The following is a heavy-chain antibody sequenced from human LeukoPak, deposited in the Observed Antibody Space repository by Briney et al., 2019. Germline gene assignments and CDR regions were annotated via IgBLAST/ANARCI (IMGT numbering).Heavy chain of an antibody. Sequence: PSETLSLTCAVYGGSFRGYYWSWIRQPPGKGLEWIGEINHSGSTNYNPSLKSRVTISVDTSKNQFSLKLSSVTAADTAVYYCARAQDFDYWGQGTLVTVSS. CDR1: GGSFRGYY. CDR3: ARAQDFDY. CDR2: INHSGST. V-gene: IGHV4-34*01. J-gene: IGHJ4*02.